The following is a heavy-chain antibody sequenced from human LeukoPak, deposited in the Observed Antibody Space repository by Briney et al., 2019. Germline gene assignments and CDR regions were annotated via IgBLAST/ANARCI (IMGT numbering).Heavy chain of an antibody. D-gene: IGHD3-10*01. V-gene: IGHV4-4*07. CDR1: GDSISYFY. Sequence: SETLSLTCSVSGDSISYFYWSWIRQAAGKGLEWIGRISASGSTDYNASLKSRVTMSVDTSKNQLSLKVISVTAADTAVYYCARDIHGSGSFNPWGQGTLVTVSS. CDR3: ARDIHGSGSFNP. J-gene: IGHJ5*02. CDR2: ISASGST.